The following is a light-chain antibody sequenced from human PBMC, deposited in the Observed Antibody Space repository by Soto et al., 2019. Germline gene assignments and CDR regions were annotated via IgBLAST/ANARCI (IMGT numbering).Light chain of an antibody. Sequence: SALTQPPSASGSPGQSGTISCTGTSSDVGDYNYVSWYQQHPGKAPKLMIYEVNKRPSGVPDRFSASKSGNTASLTVSGLQAEDEADYYCSSYAGSNNYVFGTGTKVTVL. CDR3: SSYAGSNNYV. V-gene: IGLV2-8*01. CDR1: SSDVGDYNY. CDR2: EVN. J-gene: IGLJ1*01.